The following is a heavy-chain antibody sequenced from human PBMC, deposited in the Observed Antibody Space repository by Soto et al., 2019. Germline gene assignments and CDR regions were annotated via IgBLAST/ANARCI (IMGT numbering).Heavy chain of an antibody. Sequence: QLQLQESGPGLVKPSETLSLTCTVSGGSISSSSYYWGWIRQPPGKGLEWIGSIYYSGSTYYNPSLKTGVTISVDTSKNQFSLKLSSVTAADTAVYYCARNPTLVHDYGDPAPDWYFDLWGRGTLVTVSS. CDR3: ARNPTLVHDYGDPAPDWYFDL. CDR1: GGSISSSSYY. V-gene: IGHV4-39*01. D-gene: IGHD4-17*01. J-gene: IGHJ2*01. CDR2: IYYSGST.